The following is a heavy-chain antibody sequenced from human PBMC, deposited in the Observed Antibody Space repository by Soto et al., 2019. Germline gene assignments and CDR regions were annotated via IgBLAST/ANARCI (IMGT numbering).Heavy chain of an antibody. V-gene: IGHV3-15*01. Sequence: EVQLVESGGGLVKPGGSLRLSCAASGFTFSNAWMSWVRQAPGKGLEWVGRIKSKTDGGTTDYAAPVKGRFTISRDDSKNTLYLQMNSLKTEDTAVYYCTTEAAAPYSWFDPWGQGTLVTVSS. CDR1: GFTFSNAW. D-gene: IGHD6-13*01. CDR3: TTEAAAPYSWFDP. J-gene: IGHJ5*02. CDR2: IKSKTDGGTT.